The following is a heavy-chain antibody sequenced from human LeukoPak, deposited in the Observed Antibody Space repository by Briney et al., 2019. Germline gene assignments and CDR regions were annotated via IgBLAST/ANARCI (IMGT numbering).Heavy chain of an antibody. V-gene: IGHV1-18*01. D-gene: IGHD4-17*01. CDR1: GYTFTSYG. CDR2: ISAYNGNT. J-gene: IGHJ6*02. CDR3: ARDMINGDYRYYYYGMDV. Sequence: ASVKVSCKASGYTFTSYGISWVRQAPGQGLEWMGWISAYNGNTNYAQKLQGRVTITRDTSASTAYMELSSLRSEDTAVYYCARDMINGDYRYYYYGMDVWGQGTTVTVSS.